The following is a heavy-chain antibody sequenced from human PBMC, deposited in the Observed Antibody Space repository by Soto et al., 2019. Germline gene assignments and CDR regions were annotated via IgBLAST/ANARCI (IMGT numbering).Heavy chain of an antibody. D-gene: IGHD4-17*01. J-gene: IGHJ5*01. CDR2: IYYSGST. CDR3: ATETNYGDYGSQFES. Sequence: SQIQSLRKTVSGGSIGGVDCCWSCIRKPPGKGLEWIGYIYYSGSTYYNPSLKSRVTISVDTSKNQFSLKLSSVTAADTAVYYCATETNYGDYGSQFESWGQGTLVTVSS. V-gene: IGHV4-30-4*01. CDR1: GGSIGGVDCC.